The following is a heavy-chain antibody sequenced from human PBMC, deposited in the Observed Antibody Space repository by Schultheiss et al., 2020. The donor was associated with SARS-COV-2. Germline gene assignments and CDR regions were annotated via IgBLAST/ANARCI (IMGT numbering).Heavy chain of an antibody. CDR3: ARDRYYYYGMDV. CDR1: GGSFSGYY. Sequence: SETLSLTCAVYGGSFSGYYWSWIRQPPGKGLEWIGEINHSGSTNYNPSLKSRVTISVDTSKNQFSLKLSSVTAADTAVYYCARDRYYYYGMDVWGQGTTVTVSS. CDR2: INHSGST. V-gene: IGHV4-34*01. J-gene: IGHJ6*02.